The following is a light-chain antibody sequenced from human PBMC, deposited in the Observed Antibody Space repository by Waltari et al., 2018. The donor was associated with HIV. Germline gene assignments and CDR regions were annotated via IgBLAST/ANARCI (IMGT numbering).Light chain of an antibody. Sequence: SSELTQDPAVSVALGQTVKITCQGDSLRSYYASWYQQKPGQAPVLVSYARNNRPSGIPDRFSGSSSGDTASLTITGARAEDEAAYYCNSRDSSVNPLQVIFGGGTYVTVL. CDR3: NSRDSSVNPLQVI. CDR2: ARN. CDR1: SLRSYY. J-gene: IGLJ2*01. V-gene: IGLV3-19*01.